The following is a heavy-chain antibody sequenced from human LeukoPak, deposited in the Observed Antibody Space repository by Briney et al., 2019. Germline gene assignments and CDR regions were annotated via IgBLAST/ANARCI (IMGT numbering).Heavy chain of an antibody. V-gene: IGHV3-30*18. CDR2: ISYDGSNK. Sequence: GGSLRLSCAASGFTFSSYGMHWVRQAPGKGLEWVAVISYDGSNKYYADSVKGRFTISRDNSKNTLYLQMNSLRAEDTAVYYRAKDSSVAAPYGMDVWGQGTTVTVSS. J-gene: IGHJ6*02. D-gene: IGHD6-19*01. CDR3: AKDSSVAAPYGMDV. CDR1: GFTFSSYG.